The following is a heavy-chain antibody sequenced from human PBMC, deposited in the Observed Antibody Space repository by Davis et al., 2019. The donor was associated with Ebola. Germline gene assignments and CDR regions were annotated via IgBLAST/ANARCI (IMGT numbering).Heavy chain of an antibody. Sequence: GGSLRLSCAASGFTFSDYYMSWIRQAPGKGLEWVSYISSSGSTIYYADSVKGRFTISRDNAKNSLYLQMNSLTVEDTAIYYCAREGGTTTGWYFDLWGRGTLVTVSS. J-gene: IGHJ2*01. V-gene: IGHV3-11*04. CDR2: ISSSGSTI. CDR3: AREGGTTTGWYFDL. D-gene: IGHD1-26*01. CDR1: GFTFSDYY.